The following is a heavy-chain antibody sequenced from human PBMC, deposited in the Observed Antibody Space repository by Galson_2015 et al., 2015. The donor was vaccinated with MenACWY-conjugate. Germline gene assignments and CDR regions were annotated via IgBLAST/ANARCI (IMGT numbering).Heavy chain of an antibody. Sequence: SVKVSCKASGYTFSSYAMHWVRQAPGQGLEWMGWINAGNGNTKYSQKFQGRVTITRDTSVSTAYMELSSLISEDTAVYYCARSSLAIVVVPSAIYWFDPWGQETLVTVSS. J-gene: IGHJ5*02. CDR2: INAGNGNT. V-gene: IGHV1-3*01. CDR1: GYTFSSYA. CDR3: ARSSLAIVVVPSAIYWFDP. D-gene: IGHD2-2*01.